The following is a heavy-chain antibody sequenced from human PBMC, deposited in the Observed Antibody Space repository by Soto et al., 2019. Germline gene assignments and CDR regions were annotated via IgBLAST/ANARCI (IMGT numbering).Heavy chain of an antibody. CDR2: INHSGST. CDR3: ARGLGGYCSSTSCYGSRWFDP. V-gene: IGHV4-34*01. J-gene: IGHJ5*02. Sequence: SETLSLTCAVYGGSFSGYYWSWIRQPPGKGLEWIGEINHSGSTNYNPSLKSRVTISVDTSKNQFSLKLSSVTAADTAVYYCARGLGGYCSSTSCYGSRWFDPWGQGTLVTVSS. D-gene: IGHD2-2*01. CDR1: GGSFSGYY.